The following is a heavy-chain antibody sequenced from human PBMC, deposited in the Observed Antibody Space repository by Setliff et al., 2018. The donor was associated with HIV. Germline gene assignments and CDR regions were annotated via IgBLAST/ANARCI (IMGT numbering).Heavy chain of an antibody. CDR1: GFTFSNYI. J-gene: IGHJ4*02. CDR2: ITPGSTTL. D-gene: IGHD5-12*01. CDR3: SRWPFDY. Sequence: QPGGSLRLSCAASGFTFSNYILTWVRQAPGEGLEWVSYITPGSTTLYYADSVRGRFTISRDDAKGSVFLQMNSLRTEDTAVYFCSRWPFDYWGPGTLVTVSS. V-gene: IGHV3-48*01.